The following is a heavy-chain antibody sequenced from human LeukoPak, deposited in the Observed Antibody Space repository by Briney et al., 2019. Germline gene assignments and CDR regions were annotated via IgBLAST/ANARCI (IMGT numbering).Heavy chain of an antibody. CDR1: GFTFSTSA. D-gene: IGHD1-26*01. CDR3: AREEYSGSYYFDY. CDR2: ISSSSSYI. J-gene: IGHJ4*02. Sequence: PGGSLRLSCAASGFTFSTSAMSWVRQAPGKGLEWVSSISSSSSYIYYADSVKGRFTISRDNAKNSLYLQMNSLRAEDTAVYYCAREEYSGSYYFDYWGQGTLVTVSS. V-gene: IGHV3-21*01.